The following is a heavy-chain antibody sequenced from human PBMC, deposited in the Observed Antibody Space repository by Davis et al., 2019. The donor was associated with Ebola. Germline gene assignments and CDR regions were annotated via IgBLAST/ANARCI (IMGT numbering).Heavy chain of an antibody. Sequence: GESLKISCQGSGYSFTRSWIGWVRQTPGKGLEWMGRIDPSDSYTNYSPSFQGHVTISADKSISTAYLQWSSLKASDTAMYYCARQIPDYYDSSANYGYWGQGTLVTVSS. CDR3: ARQIPDYYDSSANYGY. V-gene: IGHV5-10-1*01. D-gene: IGHD3-22*01. CDR2: IDPSDSYT. CDR1: GYSFTRSW. J-gene: IGHJ4*02.